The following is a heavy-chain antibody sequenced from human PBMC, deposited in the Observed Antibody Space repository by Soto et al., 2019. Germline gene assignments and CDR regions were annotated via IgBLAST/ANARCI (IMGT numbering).Heavy chain of an antibody. CDR2: IIPIFATA. D-gene: IGHD2-15*01. J-gene: IGHJ5*02. Sequence: GASVKVSCKASGGTFSSYAISWVRQAPGQGLEWMGGIIPIFATANYAQKFQGRVTITADESTSTAYMELSSLRSEDTAVYYCARDAGCSGGSCYGGWFDPWGQGTLVTAPQ. CDR3: ARDAGCSGGSCYGGWFDP. CDR1: GGTFSSYA. V-gene: IGHV1-69*13.